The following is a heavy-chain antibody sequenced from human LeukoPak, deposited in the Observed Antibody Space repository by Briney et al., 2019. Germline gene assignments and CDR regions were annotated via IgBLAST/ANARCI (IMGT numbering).Heavy chain of an antibody. J-gene: IGHJ4*02. CDR3: AKGIQLWFKDYFDY. V-gene: IGHV3-23*01. CDR2: ISGSGGST. D-gene: IGHD5-18*01. CDR1: GFTFSSYA. Sequence: LPGGSLRLPCAASGFTFSSYAMSWVRQAPGKGLEWVSAISGSGGSTYYADSVKGRFTISRDNSKNTLYLQMNSLRAEDTAVYYCAKGIQLWFKDYFDYWGQGTLVTVSS.